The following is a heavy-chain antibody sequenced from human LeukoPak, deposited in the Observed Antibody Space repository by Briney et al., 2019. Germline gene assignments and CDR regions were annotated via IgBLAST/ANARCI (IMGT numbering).Heavy chain of an antibody. D-gene: IGHD4-23*01. CDR3: ARVTHNGYQHFDY. J-gene: IGHJ4*02. V-gene: IGHV4-39*07. CDR1: GGSISTNAYY. Sequence: KSSETLSRTCTVSGGSISTNAYYWGWIRQPPGKGLEWITEIHHTGTTYYTPSLKSRVTISVDTSNNHFSLKLNSVTAADTAVYYCARVTHNGYQHFDYWGQGILVPVSS. CDR2: IHHTGTT.